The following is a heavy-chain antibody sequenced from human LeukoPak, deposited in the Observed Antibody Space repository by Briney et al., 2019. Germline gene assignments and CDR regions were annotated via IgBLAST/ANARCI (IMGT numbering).Heavy chain of an antibody. CDR2: INHSGST. J-gene: IGHJ5*02. CDR1: GGSFSGYY. D-gene: IGHD2-2*01. Sequence: SETLSLTCAVYGGSFSGYYWSWIRQPPGKGLEWIGEINHSGSTNYNPSLKSRVTISVDTSKNQYSLKLSSVTAADTAVYYCARDRAVGPAAHLNWFDPWGQGTLVTVSS. CDR3: ARDRAVGPAAHLNWFDP. V-gene: IGHV4-34*01.